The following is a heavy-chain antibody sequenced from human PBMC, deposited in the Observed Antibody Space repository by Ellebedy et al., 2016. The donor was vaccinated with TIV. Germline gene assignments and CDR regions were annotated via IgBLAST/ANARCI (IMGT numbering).Heavy chain of an antibody. V-gene: IGHV3-48*04. Sequence: GESLKISCAASGFTFSSYWMHWVRQAPGKGLEWVSYISSSGSTIYYADSVKGRFTISRDNAKNSLYLQMNSLRAEDTAVYYCARVGVVVAVAPDYWGQGTLVTVSS. J-gene: IGHJ4*02. CDR1: GFTFSSYW. D-gene: IGHD6-19*01. CDR2: ISSSGSTI. CDR3: ARVGVVVAVAPDY.